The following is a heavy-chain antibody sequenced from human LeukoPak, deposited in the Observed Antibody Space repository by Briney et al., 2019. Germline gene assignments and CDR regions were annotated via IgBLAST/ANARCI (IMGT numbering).Heavy chain of an antibody. Sequence: SQTLSLTCAISGDSVSSNSGAWNWIRQSPSRGLEWLGRTYYRSKWYNDYAGSMKGRITISPDTSKNQFSLHLNSVTPEDTAVYYCASDVGTSGWYTFDYWGQGTLVTVSS. V-gene: IGHV6-1*01. CDR1: GDSVSSNSGA. D-gene: IGHD6-19*01. CDR2: TYYRSKWYN. J-gene: IGHJ4*02. CDR3: ASDVGTSGWYTFDY.